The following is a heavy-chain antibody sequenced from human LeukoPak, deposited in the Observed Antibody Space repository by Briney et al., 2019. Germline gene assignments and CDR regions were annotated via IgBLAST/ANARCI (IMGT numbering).Heavy chain of an antibody. CDR2: IYSGGST. CDR1: GFTVSNNY. CDR3: ARAETYYDYVWGTNRPGYFDY. D-gene: IGHD3-16*02. J-gene: IGHJ4*02. V-gene: IGHV3-66*01. Sequence: GGSLRLSCEASGFTVSNNYMTWVRRAPGKGLEWVSVIYSGGSTYYAESGRGRFSISRDTSKNTLYLQMISLRAEDTAVYYCARAETYYDYVWGTNRPGYFDYWGQGTLVTVSS.